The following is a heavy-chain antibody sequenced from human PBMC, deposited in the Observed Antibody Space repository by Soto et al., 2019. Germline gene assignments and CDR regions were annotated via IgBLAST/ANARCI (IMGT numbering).Heavy chain of an antibody. Sequence: GGSLRLSCAASGFTFSSYGMRWVRQAPGKGLEWVAFIWHDGGNKFYAESVKGRFTISRDNSKNTLYLQMTSLSAEDTAMYYCARDGDVNTGFGKDYWGQGTLVTVSS. CDR2: IWHDGGNK. J-gene: IGHJ4*02. CDR1: GFTFSSYG. CDR3: ARDGDVNTGFGKDY. V-gene: IGHV3-33*01. D-gene: IGHD3-16*01.